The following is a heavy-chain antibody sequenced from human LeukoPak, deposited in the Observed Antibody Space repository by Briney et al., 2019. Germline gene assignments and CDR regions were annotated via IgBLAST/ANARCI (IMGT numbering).Heavy chain of an antibody. V-gene: IGHV3-64*01. CDR2: ISSNGGST. CDR3: ARVRGPFLTYPDDAFDI. Sequence: AGGSLRLSCAASGFTFSSYAMHWVRQAPGKGLEYVSAISSNGGSTYYANSVKGRFTISRDNAKNSLYLQMHSLRAEDTAVYYCARVRGPFLTYPDDAFDIWGQGTVVIVSS. D-gene: IGHD3-9*01. J-gene: IGHJ3*02. CDR1: GFTFSSYA.